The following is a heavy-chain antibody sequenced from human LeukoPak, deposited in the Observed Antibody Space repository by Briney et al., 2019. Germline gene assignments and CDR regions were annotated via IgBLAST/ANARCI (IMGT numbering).Heavy chain of an antibody. CDR1: GYSFANYW. CDR3: ALSSGAYDSAGYFDY. D-gene: IGHD3-22*01. J-gene: IGHJ4*02. CDR2: IYPNASDT. V-gene: IGHV5-51*01. Sequence: GESLKISCKGSGYSFANYWIGWVRQMPGKGLEWMGIIYPNASDTRYSPSFRGQVTISADKSIATAYLRWNSLKASDTAMYYCALSSGAYDSAGYFDYWGQGTLATVSS.